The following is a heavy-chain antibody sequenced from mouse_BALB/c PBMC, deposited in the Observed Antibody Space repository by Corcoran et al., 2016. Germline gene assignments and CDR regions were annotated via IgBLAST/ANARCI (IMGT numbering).Heavy chain of an antibody. CDR2: IWWDDEK. CDR3: SRRAEGHAYAMDY. D-gene: IGHD3-1*01. V-gene: IGHV8-12*01. Sequence: QVTLKESGPGVLKPSQTLSLTCSFSGFSLSTSGMGVGWIRQSSGKGLEWLAHIWWDDEKHYNPSLKRQFTISKDTSRNQVFLKITSVDTEDIANYSCSRRAEGHAYAMDYWGQGTSVTVSS. J-gene: IGHJ4*01. CDR1: GFSLSTSGMG.